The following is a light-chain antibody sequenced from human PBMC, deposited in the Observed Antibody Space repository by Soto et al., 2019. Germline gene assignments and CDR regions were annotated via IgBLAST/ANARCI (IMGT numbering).Light chain of an antibody. CDR2: EVT. Sequence: QSALTQSPSASGSPGPSVTISCTGNSSDVGDYNFVSWYQLYPGKAPKLMIYEVTNRPSGFSNRFSGSKSGNTASLTISGLQAEDEANYYCISYTSSSTLYVFGTGTKVTVL. V-gene: IGLV2-14*01. CDR3: ISYTSSSTLYV. CDR1: SSDVGDYNF. J-gene: IGLJ1*01.